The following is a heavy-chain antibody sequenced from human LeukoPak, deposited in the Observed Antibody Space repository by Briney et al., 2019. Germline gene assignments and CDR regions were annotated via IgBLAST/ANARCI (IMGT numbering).Heavy chain of an antibody. CDR2: IYYSGST. D-gene: IGHD5-18*01. Sequence: PSQTLSLTCTVSGGSISSGDYYWSWIRQPPGKGLEWIGYIYYSGSTYYNPSLKSRVTISVDTSKNQFSLKLSSVTAADTAVYYCARAEGQLWPPSFDYWGQGTLVTVSS. J-gene: IGHJ4*02. CDR1: GGSISSGDYY. CDR3: ARAEGQLWPPSFDY. V-gene: IGHV4-30-4*01.